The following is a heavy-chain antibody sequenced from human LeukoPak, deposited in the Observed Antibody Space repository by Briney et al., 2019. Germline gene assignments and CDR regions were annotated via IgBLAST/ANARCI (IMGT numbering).Heavy chain of an antibody. Sequence: GGSLRLSCAASGFTFSNHWMTWVRQAPGKGLEWVSVIYSGGSTYYADSVKGRFTISRDNSKNTLYLQMNSLRAEDTAVYYCAREGYCSSTSCSGYYYYYMDVWGKGTTVTISS. CDR2: IYSGGST. CDR1: GFTFSNHW. D-gene: IGHD2-2*01. CDR3: AREGYCSSTSCSGYYYYYMDV. V-gene: IGHV3-66*01. J-gene: IGHJ6*03.